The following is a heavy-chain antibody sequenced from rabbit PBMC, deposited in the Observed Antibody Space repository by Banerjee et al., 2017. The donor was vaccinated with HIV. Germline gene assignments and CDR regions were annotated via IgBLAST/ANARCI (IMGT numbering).Heavy chain of an antibody. CDR3: ARGYAGNGRYPFNL. V-gene: IGHV1S43*01. J-gene: IGHJ4*01. Sequence: QQQLEESGGGLVKPGGTLTLTCTASGFSFSSNYWICWVRQAPGKGLDLIACIATGSDRTWYASWVNGRFTITRNTNLNTVDLKMTSLTAADTATYFCARGYAGNGRYPFNLWGPGTLVTVS. CDR2: IATGSDRT. CDR1: GFSFSSNYW. D-gene: IGHD4-2*01.